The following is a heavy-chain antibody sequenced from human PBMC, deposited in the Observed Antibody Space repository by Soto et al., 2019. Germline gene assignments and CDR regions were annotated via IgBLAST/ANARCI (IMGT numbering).Heavy chain of an antibody. D-gene: IGHD2-2*01. J-gene: IGHJ5*02. V-gene: IGHV4-34*02. Sequence: QVQLQQWGAGLLKPSETLSLTCAVYGGSFSDYSWSWIRQRPGKGLAWSGEINHSGSTNYNPSLRSRVTISVDRAKNQFSLKLISVTAADTDVYYCARVERTRNSSFSWPAVNRDNWFDPWGQGTLVTVSS. CDR3: ARVERTRNSSFSWPAVNRDNWFDP. CDR2: INHSGST. CDR1: GGSFSDYS.